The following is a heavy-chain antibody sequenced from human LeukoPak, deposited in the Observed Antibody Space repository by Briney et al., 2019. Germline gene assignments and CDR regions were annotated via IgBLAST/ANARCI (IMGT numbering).Heavy chain of an antibody. J-gene: IGHJ6*03. CDR1: GYTFTGYY. CDR2: INPNSGGT. CDR3: ARDTPYIYYYYMDV. Sequence: ASVKASCKASGYTFTGYYMHWVRQAPGQGLEWMGRINPNSGGTNYAQKFQGRVTMTRDTSISTAYMELSRLRSDDTAVYYCARDTPYIYYYYMDVWGKGTTVTVSS. V-gene: IGHV1-2*06. D-gene: IGHD1-14*01.